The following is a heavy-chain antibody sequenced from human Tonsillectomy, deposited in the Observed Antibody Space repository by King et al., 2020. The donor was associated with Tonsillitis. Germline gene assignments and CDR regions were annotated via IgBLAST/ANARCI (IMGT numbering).Heavy chain of an antibody. J-gene: IGHJ3*02. CDR3: ARAQGNFYGDYILTGFDI. CDR1: GFTFSSYG. D-gene: IGHD4-17*01. V-gene: IGHV3-33*05. Sequence: QLVQSGGGVVQPGRSLRLSCAASGFTFSSYGMHWVRQAPGKGLEWVAVISYDGSNEYYADSVKGRFTISRDNSKNTLCLQMNSLRAEDTAVYYCARAQGNFYGDYILTGFDIWGQGKMVTVPS. CDR2: ISYDGSNE.